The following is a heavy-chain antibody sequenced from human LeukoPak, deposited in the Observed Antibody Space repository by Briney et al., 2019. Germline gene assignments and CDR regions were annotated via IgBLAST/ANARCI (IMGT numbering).Heavy chain of an antibody. Sequence: ASVKVSCKASGYTFTGYYMHWVRQAPGQGLEWMGWINPNSGGTNYAQKFQGRVTITRNTSISTAYMELSSLRSEDTAVYYCARGEYDFWSGYRVDYWGQGTLVTVSS. CDR2: INPNSGGT. D-gene: IGHD3-3*01. J-gene: IGHJ4*02. CDR3: ARGEYDFWSGYRVDY. V-gene: IGHV1-2*02. CDR1: GYTFTGYY.